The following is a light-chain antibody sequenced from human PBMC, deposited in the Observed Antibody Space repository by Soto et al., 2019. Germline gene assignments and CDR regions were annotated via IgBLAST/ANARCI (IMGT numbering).Light chain of an antibody. CDR2: AAS. Sequence: EIVLTQSVGTLSLSPGERATLSCRASQTVRGNYLAWFQQKPGRAPRLLIYAASTRAAGVPDRFSGSGSGTDFSLTIYRLEPEDFAVYYCHHYCHAPWAVGQGTKVEMK. V-gene: IGKV3-20*01. CDR3: HHYCHAPWA. CDR1: QTVRGNY. J-gene: IGKJ1*01.